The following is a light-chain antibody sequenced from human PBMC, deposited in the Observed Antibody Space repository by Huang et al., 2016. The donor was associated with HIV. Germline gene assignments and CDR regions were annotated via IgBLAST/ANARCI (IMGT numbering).Light chain of an antibody. J-gene: IGKJ2*01. CDR1: QSVSSSY. CDR3: QQYGSSYT. CDR2: GTS. V-gene: IGKV3-20*01. Sequence: EIVLTQSPGTLSLSPGERATLSCRASQSVSSSYLAWYRQRPGQAPRLVIYGTSNSATGIPDRFGGSGSGTDFTLTISRLEPEDFAVYYCQQYGSSYTFGQGTKLEIK.